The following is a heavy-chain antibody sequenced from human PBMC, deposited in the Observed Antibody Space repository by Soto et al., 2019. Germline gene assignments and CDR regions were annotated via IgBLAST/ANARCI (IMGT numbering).Heavy chain of an antibody. D-gene: IGHD6-25*01. CDR3: VSLQTSGWPGVH. CDR2: IYPNTETT. J-gene: IGHJ4*02. Sequence: SVKVSCKASGYSFSGYHIQWVRQAPGQGPEWLGWIYPNTETTDSSKKFQGRVTMTSDMSTRTVYMELRDLRSDDTAVYYCVSLQTSGWPGVHWGQGTLVTLSA. CDR1: GYSFSGYH. V-gene: IGHV1-2*02.